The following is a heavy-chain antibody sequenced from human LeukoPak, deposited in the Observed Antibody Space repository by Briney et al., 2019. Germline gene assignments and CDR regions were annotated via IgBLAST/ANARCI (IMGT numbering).Heavy chain of an antibody. V-gene: IGHV1-18*01. J-gene: IGHJ5*02. CDR3: ARDLKVGELLYRPNNWFDP. CDR1: GYTFTRYG. D-gene: IGHD3-10*01. Sequence: ASVKVSCKASGYTFTRYGISWVRQAPGQGLEWMGWISAYNGNTNYAQKLQGRVTMTTDTSTSTAYMELRSLRSDDTAVYYCARDLKVGELLYRPNNWFDPWGQGTLVTVSS. CDR2: ISAYNGNT.